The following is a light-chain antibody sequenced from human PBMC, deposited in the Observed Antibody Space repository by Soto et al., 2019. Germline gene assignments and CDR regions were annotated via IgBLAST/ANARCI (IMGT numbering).Light chain of an antibody. V-gene: IGKV1-12*01. Sequence: DIQMTQSPSSVSASVGDRVTITCRASQGISKWLAWYQQKPGKAPQLLIYAASSLQSGVPSRFSGSGSGTEFTLTISSLQPDDFATYYCRQYNTFWTFGQGTKVDIK. CDR1: QGISKW. J-gene: IGKJ1*01. CDR2: AAS. CDR3: RQYNTFWT.